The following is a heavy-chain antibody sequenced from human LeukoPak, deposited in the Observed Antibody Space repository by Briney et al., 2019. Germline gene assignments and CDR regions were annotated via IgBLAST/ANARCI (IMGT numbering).Heavy chain of an antibody. Sequence: PGGSLRLSCVATGTGFTFRTSYMSWVRQAPGKGLEWVASIKEDGSEENYVDSVKGRFTISSDNAKNSVHLQMNNLRAEDTAVYYCARDGTAVPATIHIPWIQPPDYWGQGTLVTVSS. D-gene: IGHD5-18*01. CDR2: IKEDGSEE. CDR3: ARDGTAVPATIHIPWIQPPDY. CDR1: GTGFTFRTSY. J-gene: IGHJ4*02. V-gene: IGHV3-7*01.